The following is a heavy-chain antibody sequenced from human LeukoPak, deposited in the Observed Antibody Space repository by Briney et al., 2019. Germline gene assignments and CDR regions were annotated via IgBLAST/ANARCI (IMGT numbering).Heavy chain of an antibody. J-gene: IGHJ4*02. V-gene: IGHV4-39*02. D-gene: IGHD3-9*01. CDR1: GGSITGSSYY. Sequence: SETLSLTCTISGGSITGSSYYWGWIRQSPGKGLEWIENIYYSGSTYYNSSLKSRVTISIDTYKNHFSLRLTSVTASDTAVYFSTRGSYDVLTGRSTLGEYWGQGTLVAVSS. CDR3: TRGSYDVLTGRSTLGEY. CDR2: IYYSGST.